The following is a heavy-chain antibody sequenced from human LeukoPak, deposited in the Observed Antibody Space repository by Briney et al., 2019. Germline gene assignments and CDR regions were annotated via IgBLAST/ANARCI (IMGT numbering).Heavy chain of an antibody. J-gene: IGHJ1*01. V-gene: IGHV4-61*05. D-gene: IGHD6-6*01. Sequence: PSETLSLTCTVSGDSTSSSSYYWGWIRQPPGKGLEWIGYIYHSGSTNYNPSLQSRVTISVDTSKNQFSLNLNSVTAADTAVYYCARGGAARLHFQNWGQGTLVTVSS. CDR1: GDSTSSSSYY. CDR3: ARGGAARLHFQN. CDR2: IYHSGST.